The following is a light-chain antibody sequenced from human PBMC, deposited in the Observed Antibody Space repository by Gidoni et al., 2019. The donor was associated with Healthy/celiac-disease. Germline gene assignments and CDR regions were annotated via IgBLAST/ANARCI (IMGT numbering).Light chain of an antibody. V-gene: IGKV4-1*01. Sequence: IVMTQSPDSVAVSLGERATNNCKSSQSVLYSTNNKNYFAWYQQKPGQLPKLLISWASTRESGLPDPGCGSGSRTDFTLTISTPQAGDVSVYYCQQYYRTPRTFGQGTKVEIK. CDR3: QQYYRTPRT. J-gene: IGKJ1*01. CDR2: WAS. CDR1: QSVLYSTNNKNY.